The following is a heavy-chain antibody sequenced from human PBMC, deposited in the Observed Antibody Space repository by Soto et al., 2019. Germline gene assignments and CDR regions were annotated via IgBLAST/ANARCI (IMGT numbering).Heavy chain of an antibody. D-gene: IGHD6-13*01. Sequence: QVQLVQSGAEVKKPGASVKVSCKASGYTFTSYAMHWVRQAPGQRLEWMGWINAGNGNTQYSQKFQGRVTITRDTSASTDYMELSSLISEDTAVDYCAKGTTFFLQQPNDYSYGMDVWGQGTTVTVSS. J-gene: IGHJ6*02. CDR2: INAGNGNT. CDR3: AKGTTFFLQQPNDYSYGMDV. CDR1: GYTFTSYA. V-gene: IGHV1-3*01.